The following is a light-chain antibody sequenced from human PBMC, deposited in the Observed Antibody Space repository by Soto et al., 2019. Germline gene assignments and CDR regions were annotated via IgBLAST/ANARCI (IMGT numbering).Light chain of an antibody. Sequence: EVVLTQSPATLSLSPGESATLSCRASQSVSSFLAWYQQKPDQAPRLLIYDASNRAAGIPARFSGSGSETDFTLTISSLEPEDFAVYYCQQRSNWPPYTFGQGTKLEIK. CDR1: QSVSSF. CDR2: DAS. CDR3: QQRSNWPPYT. V-gene: IGKV3-11*01. J-gene: IGKJ2*01.